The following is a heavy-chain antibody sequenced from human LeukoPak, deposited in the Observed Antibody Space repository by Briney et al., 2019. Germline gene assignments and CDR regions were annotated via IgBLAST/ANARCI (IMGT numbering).Heavy chain of an antibody. Sequence: GGSLRLSCAASGFTFSSYSMNWVRQAPGKGLEWVSSISSSSSYIYYADSVKGRFTISRDNAKNSLYLQMNSLRAEDAAVYYCAREDHSNYNYWGQGTLVTVSS. V-gene: IGHV3-21*01. D-gene: IGHD4-11*01. CDR1: GFTFSSYS. J-gene: IGHJ4*02. CDR3: AREDHSNYNY. CDR2: ISSSSSYI.